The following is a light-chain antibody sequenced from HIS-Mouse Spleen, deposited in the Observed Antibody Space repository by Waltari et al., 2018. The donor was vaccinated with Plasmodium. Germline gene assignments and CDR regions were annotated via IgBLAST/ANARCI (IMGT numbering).Light chain of an antibody. CDR3: QVWDSSSDHYV. J-gene: IGLJ1*01. CDR2: DDS. CDR1: HIGRKR. Sequence: SYVLPQPPSVSVAPGPTARINCGGNHIGRKRVHWYQQKPGQAPVLVVYDDSDRPSGIPERFSGSNSGNTATLTISRVEAGDEADYYCQVWDSSSDHYVFGTGTKVTVL. V-gene: IGLV3-21*02.